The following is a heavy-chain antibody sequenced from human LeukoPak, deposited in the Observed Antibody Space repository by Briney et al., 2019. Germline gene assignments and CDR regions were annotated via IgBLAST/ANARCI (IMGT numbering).Heavy chain of an antibody. CDR2: ISSSGSTI. Sequence: GGSLRLSCAASGFTFSDYYMSWIRQAPGKGLEWVSYISSSGSTIYYADSVKGRFTISRDNAKNSLYLQMNSLRAGDTAVYYCAKVIDIVVVPALVDYWGQGTLVTVSS. V-gene: IGHV3-11*01. CDR1: GFTFSDYY. J-gene: IGHJ4*02. D-gene: IGHD2-2*01. CDR3: AKVIDIVVVPALVDY.